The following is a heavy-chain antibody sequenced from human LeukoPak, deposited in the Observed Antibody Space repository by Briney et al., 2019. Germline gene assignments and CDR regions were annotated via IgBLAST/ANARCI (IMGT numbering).Heavy chain of an antibody. CDR3: AKAAYCSSTSCSDEYYYYYYGMDV. D-gene: IGHD2-2*01. CDR1: GFTFSSDA. J-gene: IGHJ6*02. Sequence: GGSLRLSCAASGFTFSSDAMSWVRQAPGKGLEWVSAISGSGGSTYYADSVKGRFTISRDNSKDTLYLQMNSLRAEDTAVYYCAKAAYCSSTSCSDEYYYYYYGMDVWGQGTTVTASS. V-gene: IGHV3-23*01. CDR2: ISGSGGST.